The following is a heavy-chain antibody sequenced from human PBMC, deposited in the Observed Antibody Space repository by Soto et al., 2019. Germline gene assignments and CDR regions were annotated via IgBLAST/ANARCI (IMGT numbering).Heavy chain of an antibody. J-gene: IGHJ5*02. CDR1: GGSISSYY. CDR3: ARELFGRSVWFDP. D-gene: IGHD3-10*01. CDR2: IYYSGST. Sequence: QVQLQESGPGLVQPSETLSLTCTVSGGSISSYYWSWIRQPPGKGLEWIGYIYYSGSTNYNPSLKSRVTISVDTSKNQFSLKLSSVTAADTAVYYCARELFGRSVWFDPWGQGTLVTVSS. V-gene: IGHV4-59*01.